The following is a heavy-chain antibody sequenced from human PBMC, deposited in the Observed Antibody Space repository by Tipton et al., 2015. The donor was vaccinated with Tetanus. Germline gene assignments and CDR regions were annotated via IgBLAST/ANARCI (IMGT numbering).Heavy chain of an antibody. CDR3: ARGPGDGDYVVTNAPLDY. CDR2: IYYSGST. V-gene: IGHV4-39*01. CDR1: GGSISSSSYY. J-gene: IGHJ4*02. D-gene: IGHD4-17*01. Sequence: TLSLTCTVSGGSISSSSYYWGWIRQPPGKGLEWIGSIYYSGSTYYNPSLKSRVTISVGTSKNQFSLKLSSVTAADTAVYYCARGPGDGDYVVTNAPLDYWGQGTLVTVSS.